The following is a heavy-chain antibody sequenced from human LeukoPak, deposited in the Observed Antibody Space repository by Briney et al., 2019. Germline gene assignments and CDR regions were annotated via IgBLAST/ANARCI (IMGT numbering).Heavy chain of an antibody. V-gene: IGHV1-2*02. J-gene: IGHJ4*02. CDR3: ARPLYGSGSYLDY. CDR2: INPKSGDT. Sequence: ASVKVSCKASGYTFAGNYMHWVRQAPGQGLEWMGWINPKSGDTNHAQKFQGRVTMTRDTSITTVYMELSSLRSDDTAVYYCARPLYGSGSYLDYWGQGTLVTVSS. D-gene: IGHD3-10*01. CDR1: GYTFAGNY.